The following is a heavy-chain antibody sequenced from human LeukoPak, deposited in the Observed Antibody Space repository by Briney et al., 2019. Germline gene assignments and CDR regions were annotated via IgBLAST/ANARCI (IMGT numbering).Heavy chain of an antibody. CDR3: ARGGFGIVVVSAIDY. J-gene: IGHJ4*02. CDR2: INSDGSST. Sequence: PGGSLRLSCAASGFTFRNYWMHWVRQAPGKGLVWVSRINSDGSSTTYADSVKGRFTMSRDNAKNTLYLQVNSLRAEDTAVYYCARGGFGIVVVSAIDYWGQGTLVTVSS. V-gene: IGHV3-74*01. D-gene: IGHD2-21*01. CDR1: GFTFRNYW.